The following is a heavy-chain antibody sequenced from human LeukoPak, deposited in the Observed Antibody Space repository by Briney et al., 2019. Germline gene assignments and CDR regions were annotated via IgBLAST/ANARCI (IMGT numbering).Heavy chain of an antibody. D-gene: IGHD3-10*01. CDR3: AKYASDYYGSWSIHYYFDN. CDR1: GFTFRSHG. V-gene: IGHV3-30*18. Sequence: PGGSLRLPCADSGFTFRSHGMHWVRQAPGKALEWVAFISYEGINTDYAGSLKARFTFSRDNSKDPLYLHRNSLRAGHTAVYYVAKYASDYYGSWSIHYYFDNWGQGTLVTVSS. J-gene: IGHJ4*02. CDR2: ISYEGINT.